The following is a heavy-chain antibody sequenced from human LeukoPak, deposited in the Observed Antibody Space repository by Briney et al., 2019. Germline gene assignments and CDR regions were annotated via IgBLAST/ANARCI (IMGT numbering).Heavy chain of an antibody. J-gene: IGHJ5*02. CDR1: GFTFSSYW. CDR2: ISGSGGST. D-gene: IGHD6-13*01. Sequence: PGGSLRLSCVASGFTFSSYWMHWVRQAPGKGLEWVSAISGSGGSTYYADSVRGRFTISRDNSKNTLYLQMNSLRAEDTAVYYCAKPAYSSSAFDPWGQGTLVTVSS. V-gene: IGHV3-23*01. CDR3: AKPAYSSSAFDP.